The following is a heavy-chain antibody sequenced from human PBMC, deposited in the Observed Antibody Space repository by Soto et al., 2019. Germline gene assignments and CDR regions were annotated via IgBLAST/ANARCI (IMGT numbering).Heavy chain of an antibody. Sequence: PSETLSLTCTVSGGSISSGGYYWSWIRQHPGKGLEWIGYIYYSGSTYYNPSLKSRVTISVDTSKNQFSLKLSSVTAADTAVYYCARDRGYGYWFDYWGQGTLVTVSS. D-gene: IGHD5-18*01. CDR1: GGSISSGGYY. CDR2: IYYSGST. V-gene: IGHV4-31*03. J-gene: IGHJ4*02. CDR3: ARDRGYGYWFDY.